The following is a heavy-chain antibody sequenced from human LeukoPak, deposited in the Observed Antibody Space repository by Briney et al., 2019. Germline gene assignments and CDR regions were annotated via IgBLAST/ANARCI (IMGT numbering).Heavy chain of an antibody. CDR3: ARHSDSTIFGVVMKTPIDY. Sequence: PSETLSLTCTVSGGSISSTSYYWAWVRQPPGKGLEWIVTIHSSGTTYYNPSLKSRVTIFVATSKNQFSLKLTSVTAADTAVYYCARHSDSTIFGVVMKTPIDYWGQGTLVTVSS. V-gene: IGHV4-39*01. J-gene: IGHJ4*02. CDR2: IHSSGTT. D-gene: IGHD3-3*01. CDR1: GGSISSTSYY.